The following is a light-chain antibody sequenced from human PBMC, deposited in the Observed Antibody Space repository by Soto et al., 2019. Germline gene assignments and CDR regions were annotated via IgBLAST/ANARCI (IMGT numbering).Light chain of an antibody. CDR3: QQYGRSPWT. V-gene: IGKV3-20*01. J-gene: IGKJ1*01. CDR2: GAS. CDR1: QSVSSSY. Sequence: EIVLTQSPGTLSLSPGERASLSCRASQSVSSSYLAWYQQKPGQAPRLVIYGASSRATGIPDRFSGSGSGTDFTLSISRLEPEDFAVYYCQQYGRSPWTFGQGTKVHIK.